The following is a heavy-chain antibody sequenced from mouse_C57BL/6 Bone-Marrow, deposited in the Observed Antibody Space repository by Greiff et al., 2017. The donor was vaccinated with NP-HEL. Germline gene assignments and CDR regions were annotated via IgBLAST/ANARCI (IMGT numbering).Heavy chain of an antibody. CDR2: IYPGDGDT. D-gene: IGHD1-1*01. V-gene: IGHV1-82*01. CDR1: GYAFSSSW. Sequence: QVQLQQSGPELVKPGASVKISCKASGYAFSSSWMNWVKQRPGKGLEWIGRIYPGDGDTNYNGKFKGKATLTADKSSSTAYMQLSSLTSEDSAVYFCEEDYYGSRRFAYWGQGTLVTVSA. J-gene: IGHJ3*01. CDR3: EEDYYGSRRFAY.